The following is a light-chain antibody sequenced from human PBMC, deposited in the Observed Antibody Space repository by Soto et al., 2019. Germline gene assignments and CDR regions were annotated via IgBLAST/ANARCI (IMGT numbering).Light chain of an antibody. Sequence: QSALTQPRSVSGSPGQSVTISCTGTSSDVGGYNYVSWYQRHPGKAPKLMIYDVSKRPSGVPDRFSGSKSGNTASLTISGLQYEDEADYYCCSYAGSFTLIFGGGTKLTVL. J-gene: IGLJ2*01. CDR1: SSDVGGYNY. CDR3: CSYAGSFTLI. V-gene: IGLV2-11*01. CDR2: DVS.